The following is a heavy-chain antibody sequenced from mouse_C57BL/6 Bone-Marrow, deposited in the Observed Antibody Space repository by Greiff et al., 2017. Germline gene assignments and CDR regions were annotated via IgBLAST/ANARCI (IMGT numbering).Heavy chain of an antibody. J-gene: IGHJ1*03. V-gene: IGHV1-5*01. D-gene: IGHD1-1*01. CDR3: ARRYGSSHWYFDV. CDR1: GYTFTSYW. CDR2: IYPGNSDT. Sequence: VQLKESGTVLARPGASVKMSCKTSGYTFTSYWMHWVKQRPGQGLEWIGAIYPGNSDTSYNQKFKGKATLTADKSSSTAYMELRSLTSEDSAVYVCARRYGSSHWYFDVWGTGTTVTVSS.